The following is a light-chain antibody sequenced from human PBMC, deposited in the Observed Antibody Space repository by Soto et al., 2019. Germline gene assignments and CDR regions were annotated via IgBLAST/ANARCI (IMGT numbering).Light chain of an antibody. CDR1: SSDIGAYDY. Sequence: QSALTQPASLSGSPGRSITISCTGTSSDIGAYDYVSWFQQHPGKAPKLMISEVNNRPSGVSNRFSGSKSGNTAYLTISGLQVEDEADYYCSSYRTGSRVFGGGTNLTVL. J-gene: IGLJ2*01. CDR3: SSYRTGSRV. CDR2: EVN. V-gene: IGLV2-14*01.